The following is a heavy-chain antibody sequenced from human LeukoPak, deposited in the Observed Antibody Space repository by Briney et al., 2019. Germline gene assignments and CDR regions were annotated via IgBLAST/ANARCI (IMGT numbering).Heavy chain of an antibody. Sequence: GRSLRLSCAASGFTFSSYGMHWVRQAPGKGLEWVAVISYDGSNKYYADSVKGRFTISRDNSKNTLYLQMNSLRAEDTAVYYCAQNPYYYGSGSINWFDPWGQGTLVTVSS. CDR3: AQNPYYYGSGSINWFDP. J-gene: IGHJ5*02. D-gene: IGHD3-10*01. V-gene: IGHV3-30*18. CDR1: GFTFSSYG. CDR2: ISYDGSNK.